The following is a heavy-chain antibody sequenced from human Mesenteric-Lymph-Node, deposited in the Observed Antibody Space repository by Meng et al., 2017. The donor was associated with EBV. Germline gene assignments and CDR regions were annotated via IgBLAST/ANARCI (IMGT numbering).Heavy chain of an antibody. CDR3: ASRHGSGSYVGFDP. V-gene: IGHV4-4*02. CDR2: IYHSGIT. Sequence: QGKLQESGPGLVKPSGTLSLTGVVSCGSISSGFWLNWVRQPPGKGLEWIGQIYHSGITYYNPSLADRITISVDKSKNILSLNLTSVTAADTAVYFCASRHGSGSYVGFDPWGQGTLVTVSS. J-gene: IGHJ5*02. CDR1: CGSISSGFW. D-gene: IGHD3-10*01.